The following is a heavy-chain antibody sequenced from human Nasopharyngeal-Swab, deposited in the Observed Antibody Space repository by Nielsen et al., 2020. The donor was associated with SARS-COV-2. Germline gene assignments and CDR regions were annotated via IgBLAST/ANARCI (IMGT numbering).Heavy chain of an antibody. D-gene: IGHD3-22*01. CDR1: GFTFSSYT. V-gene: IGHV3-21*01. CDR2: TNAAGTYA. Sequence: GGSLRLSCAASGFTFSSYTMNWVRQAPGKGLVWVASTNAAGTYAHYADSVKGRFTISRENAKNSLYLQMNSLGAEDTAVYYCARLIGVLRDSDVWGKGTTVTVSS. J-gene: IGHJ6*04. CDR3: ARLIGVLRDSDV.